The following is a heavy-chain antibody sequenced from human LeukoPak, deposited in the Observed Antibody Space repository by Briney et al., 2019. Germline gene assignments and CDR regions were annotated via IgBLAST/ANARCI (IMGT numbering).Heavy chain of an antibody. J-gene: IGHJ3*02. Sequence: PSQTLSLTCTVSGGSISSGGYYWSWIRQHPGKGLEWIGYIYYSGSTYYNPSLKSRVTISVDTSKNQFSLKLSSVTAADTAVYYCARASPPKPDIVVVVPATPLAFDIWGQGTMVTVSS. CDR1: GGSISSGGYY. CDR2: IYYSGST. V-gene: IGHV4-31*03. D-gene: IGHD2-15*01. CDR3: ARASPPKPDIVVVVPATPLAFDI.